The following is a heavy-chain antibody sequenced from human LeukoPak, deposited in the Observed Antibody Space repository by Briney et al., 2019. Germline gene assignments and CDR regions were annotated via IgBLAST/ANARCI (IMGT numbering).Heavy chain of an antibody. CDR2: ISGSGGST. Sequence: PGGSLRLSCAASGFTFSSYAMSWVRQAPGKGLGWVSAISGSGGSTYYADSVKGRFTISRDNSKNTLYLQMNSLRAEDTAVYYCANVEMATITFGYDYWGQGTLVTVSS. J-gene: IGHJ4*02. CDR3: ANVEMATITFGYDY. CDR1: GFTFSSYA. V-gene: IGHV3-23*01. D-gene: IGHD5-24*01.